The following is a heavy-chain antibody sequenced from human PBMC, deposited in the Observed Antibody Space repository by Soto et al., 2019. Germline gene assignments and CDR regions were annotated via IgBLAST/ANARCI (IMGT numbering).Heavy chain of an antibody. Sequence: QVQLVQSGAEVKKPGSSVKVSCKASGGTFSSYAISWVRQAPGQGLEWMGGIIPIIGTANYAQKFQGRVTITADESTSPAYMELSSLRSEDTAVDYCARAAGGYIVPNWFDPWGQGTLVTVSS. CDR2: IIPIIGTA. D-gene: IGHD2-8*01. CDR3: ARAAGGYIVPNWFDP. CDR1: GGTFSSYA. V-gene: IGHV1-69*12. J-gene: IGHJ5*02.